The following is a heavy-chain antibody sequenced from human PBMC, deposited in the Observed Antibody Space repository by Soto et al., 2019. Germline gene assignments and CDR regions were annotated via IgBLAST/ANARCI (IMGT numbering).Heavy chain of an antibody. CDR3: ARDLVDIVATSGDY. J-gene: IGHJ4*02. CDR1: VYTFTVYS. V-gene: IGHV1-2*06. D-gene: IGHD5-12*01. Sequence: TAVTVSCKASVYTFTVYSMHWVRQAPGQGLEWMGRINPNSGGTNYAQKFQGRVTMTRDTSISTAYMELSRLRSDDTAVYYCARDLVDIVATSGDYWGQGTLVTVSS. CDR2: INPNSGGT.